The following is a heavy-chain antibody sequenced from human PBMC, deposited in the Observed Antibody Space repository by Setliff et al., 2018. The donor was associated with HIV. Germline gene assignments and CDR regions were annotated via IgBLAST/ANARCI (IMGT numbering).Heavy chain of an antibody. Sequence: SETLSLTCTVSGGSISSGGYYWSWIRQQPGKGLEWIGYIYYSGSTYYNPSLKSRVTISVDTSRNQFSLKLSSVTAADTAVYYCARGYPVSYYYYMDVWGKGTTVTVSS. D-gene: IGHD3-16*02. CDR3: ARGYPVSYYYYMDV. V-gene: IGHV4-31*03. CDR2: IYYSGST. CDR1: GGSISSGGYY. J-gene: IGHJ6*03.